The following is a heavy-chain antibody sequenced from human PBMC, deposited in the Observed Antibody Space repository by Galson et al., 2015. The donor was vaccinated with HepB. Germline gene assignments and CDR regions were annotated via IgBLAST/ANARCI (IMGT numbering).Heavy chain of an antibody. CDR1: GGTFSSYA. CDR3: ARSTSIPYGGNSLDY. CDR2: IIPILGIA. D-gene: IGHD4-23*01. J-gene: IGHJ4*02. Sequence: SVKVSCKASGGTFSSYAISWVRQAPGQGLEWMGRIIPILGIANYAQKFQGRVTITADKSTSTAYMELSSLRSEDTAVYYCARSTSIPYGGNSLDYWGQGTLVTVSS. V-gene: IGHV1-69*04.